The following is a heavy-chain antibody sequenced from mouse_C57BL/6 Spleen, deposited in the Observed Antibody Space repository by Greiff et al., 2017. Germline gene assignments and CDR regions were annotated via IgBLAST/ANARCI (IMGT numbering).Heavy chain of an antibody. V-gene: IGHV14-3*01. CDR2: IDPANGNT. D-gene: IGHD1-1*01. J-gene: IGHJ2*01. CDR1: GFNIKNTY. CDR3: ATALYYGSSVFDD. Sequence: VQLQQSVAELVRPGASVKLSCTASGFNIKNTYMHWVKQGPEQGLEWIGRIDPANGNTKYAPKFQGKATITTDTSSNTSYLQLSSLKSEDTAIYYCATALYYGSSVFDDWGQGTTLTVSS.